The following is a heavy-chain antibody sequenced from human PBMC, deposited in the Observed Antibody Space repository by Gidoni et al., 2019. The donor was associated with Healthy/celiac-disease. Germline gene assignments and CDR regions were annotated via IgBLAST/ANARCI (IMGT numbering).Heavy chain of an antibody. Sequence: EVQLMQSGAEVKKLGESLRISCKGSESSLTSYWISWVRQITGKGMVWMVRIDPSDSYTNYSPSFQGLVTISAVKSISTAYLQWSSLKASDTAMYYCARLGYYYGSGSTIPFDYWGQGTLVTVSS. D-gene: IGHD3-10*01. J-gene: IGHJ4*02. V-gene: IGHV5-10-1*03. CDR1: ESSLTSYW. CDR3: ARLGYYYGSGSTIPFDY. CDR2: IDPSDSYT.